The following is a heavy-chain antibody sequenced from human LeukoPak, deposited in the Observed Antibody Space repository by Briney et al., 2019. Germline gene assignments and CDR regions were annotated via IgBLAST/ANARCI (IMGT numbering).Heavy chain of an antibody. CDR2: INPKSGGT. D-gene: IGHD1-26*01. CDR1: GYNFTDYY. Sequence: ASVKVSCKASGYNFTDYYIHWVRQAPGQGLEWMGWINPKSGGTNYAQKFRGRVTMTRDTSISTAYMELSGLSSDDTAVYYCARDSGLGPTWHPFDHWGEGTPVTVSS. CDR3: ARDSGLGPTWHPFDH. J-gene: IGHJ4*02. V-gene: IGHV1-2*02.